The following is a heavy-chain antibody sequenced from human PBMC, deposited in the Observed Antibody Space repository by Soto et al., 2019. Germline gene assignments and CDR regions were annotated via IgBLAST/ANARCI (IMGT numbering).Heavy chain of an antibody. J-gene: IGHJ4*02. V-gene: IGHV1-69*13. Sequence: AASVKVSCKASGGTFSSYAISWVRQAPGQGLEWMGGIIPIFGTANYAQKFQGRVTITADESTSTAYMELSSLRSEDTAVYYCARERGIAAADPFDYWGQGTLVTVFS. CDR3: ARERGIAAADPFDY. CDR1: GGTFSSYA. CDR2: IIPIFGTA. D-gene: IGHD6-13*01.